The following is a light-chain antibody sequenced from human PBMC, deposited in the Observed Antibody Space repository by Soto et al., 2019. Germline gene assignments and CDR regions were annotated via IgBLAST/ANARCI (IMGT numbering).Light chain of an antibody. CDR3: QQCCISPPT. Sequence: EIVLTQSPGTLSLPPGERATLSCRTSQSVSSSHLVWYQQKPGQPPRLLIYGASSRATDISDRFSGSGSGTDFTLTISRLEPEDFAVYYCQQCCISPPTFGQGTKVEIK. CDR1: QSVSSSH. J-gene: IGKJ1*01. V-gene: IGKV3-20*01. CDR2: GAS.